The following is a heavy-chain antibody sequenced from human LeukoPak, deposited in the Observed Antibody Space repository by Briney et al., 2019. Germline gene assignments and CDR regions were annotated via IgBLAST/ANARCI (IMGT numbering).Heavy chain of an antibody. CDR2: IYYSGST. D-gene: IGHD6-19*01. Sequence: SGTLSLTCTVSGGSISSSSYYWGWIRQPPGKGLEWIGSIYYSGSTYYNPSLKSRVTISVDTSKNQFSLKLSSVTAADTAVYYCARRGIAVAEIDYWGQGTLVTVSS. CDR3: ARRGIAVAEIDY. CDR1: GGSISSSSYY. J-gene: IGHJ4*02. V-gene: IGHV4-39*01.